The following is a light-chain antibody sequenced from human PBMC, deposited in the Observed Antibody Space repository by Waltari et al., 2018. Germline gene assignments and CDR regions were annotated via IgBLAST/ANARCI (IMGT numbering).Light chain of an antibody. CDR1: SSDIVGYNY. CDR3: SSYAGNSDWV. V-gene: IGLV2-8*01. Sequence: QSALTQPPSASGSPGQSVTISCTGTSSDIVGYNYVSWYQQYPGKAPKLMIYEVTERPSGVPDRFSGSKSANTASLTVSGLQAGDEADYYCSSYAGNSDWVFGGGTKLTVL. CDR2: EVT. J-gene: IGLJ3*02.